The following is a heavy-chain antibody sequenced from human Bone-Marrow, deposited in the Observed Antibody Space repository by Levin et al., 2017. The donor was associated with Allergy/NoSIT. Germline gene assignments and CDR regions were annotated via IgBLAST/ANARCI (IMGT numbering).Heavy chain of an antibody. CDR2: ITIYNGNT. CDR3: ARSPLHGDPYHIES. CDR1: GYTFTYQF. V-gene: IGHV1-45*02. Sequence: ASVKVSCKASGYTFTYQFLHWIRQAPGQAREWMGWITIYNGNTQYAQKFRDRVTITRENSLTATYMEIRGLTFDDTATYYCARSPLHGDPYHIESWGQGTLVSVSS. J-gene: IGHJ1*01.